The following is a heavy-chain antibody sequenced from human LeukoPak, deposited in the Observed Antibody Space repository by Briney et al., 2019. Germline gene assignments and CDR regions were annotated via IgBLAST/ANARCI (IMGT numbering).Heavy chain of an antibody. V-gene: IGHV4-4*07. Sequence: SETLSLTCTVSGGSISSYYWSWIRQPAGKGLEWIGRIYTAGSTNYNPSLKSRVTMSVDTSKNQFSLTLSSVTAADTAIYYCAKGAGGFSYYNWFDPWGQGTLVTVSS. CDR1: GGSISSYY. CDR3: AKGAGGFSYYNWFDP. D-gene: IGHD5-18*01. CDR2: IYTAGST. J-gene: IGHJ5*02.